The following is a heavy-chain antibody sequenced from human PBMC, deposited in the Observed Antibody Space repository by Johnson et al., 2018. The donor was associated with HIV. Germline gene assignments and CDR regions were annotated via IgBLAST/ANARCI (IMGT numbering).Heavy chain of an antibody. J-gene: IGHJ3*02. CDR3: TTPGDRWYTLVGGAAFDI. D-gene: IGHD2-15*01. V-gene: IGHV3-15*01. Sequence: VQLVESGGGVVQPGKSLTLSCVASGLSFSNFGIHWVRQAPGKGLESVGRIKSVSDDETKDYGSPVKGRFTISRDDSSNTLYLQMNGLKTEDTAVYYCTTPGDRWYTLVGGAAFDIWGQGTMVTVSS. CDR2: IKSVSDDETK. CDR1: GLSFSNFG.